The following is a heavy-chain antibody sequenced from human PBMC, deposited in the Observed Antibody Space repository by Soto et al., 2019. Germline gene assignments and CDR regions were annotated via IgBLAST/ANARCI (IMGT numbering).Heavy chain of an antibody. CDR3: AKVRPVAGDK. D-gene: IGHD6-19*01. CDR1: GLTFSIYA. Sequence: GGSLRLSCAASGLTFSIYAMSWVRQAPGKGLEWVSGISGSGGSTYYVDSVKGRFTIFRDNTKNTLYLQMNSLRAEDTDVYYCAKVRPVAGDKWGQGTLVTVSS. V-gene: IGHV3-23*01. J-gene: IGHJ4*02. CDR2: ISGSGGST.